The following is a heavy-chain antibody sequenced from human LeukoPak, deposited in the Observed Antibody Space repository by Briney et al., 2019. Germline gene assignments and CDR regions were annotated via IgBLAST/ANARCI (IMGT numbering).Heavy chain of an antibody. CDR1: GFNFSVYS. D-gene: IGHD1-26*01. Sequence: GGSLRLSCAVSGFNFSVYSFNWVRQAPGKGLEWVSFISSSSSYKYYADSVKGRFAISRDNDKNSLFLVMDSLRAEDTAVYYCTRSPSLGGRYWGFDYWGQGALVTVSS. V-gene: IGHV3-21*06. J-gene: IGHJ4*02. CDR3: TRSPSLGGRYWGFDY. CDR2: ISSSSSYK.